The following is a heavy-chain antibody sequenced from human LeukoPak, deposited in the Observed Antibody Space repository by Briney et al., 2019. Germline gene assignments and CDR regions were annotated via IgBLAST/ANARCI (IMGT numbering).Heavy chain of an antibody. J-gene: IGHJ4*02. V-gene: IGHV4-30-4*08. CDR1: GGSISSGDYY. D-gene: IGHD3-22*01. CDR3: AREVPHYYDTPYFDY. CDR2: IYYSGST. Sequence: SQTLSLTCTVSGGSISSGDYYWSWIRQPPGKGLEWIGYIYYSGSTYYNPSLKSRVTISVDTSKNQFSLKLSSVTAADTAVYYCAREVPHYYDTPYFDYWGQGTLVTVSS.